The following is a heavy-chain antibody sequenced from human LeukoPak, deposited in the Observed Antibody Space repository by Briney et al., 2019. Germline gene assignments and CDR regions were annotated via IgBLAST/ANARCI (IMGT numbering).Heavy chain of an antibody. V-gene: IGHV3-21*01. D-gene: IGHD2-15*01. CDR2: ISSSSSYI. CDR1: GFTFSSYS. J-gene: IGHJ6*02. Sequence: GGSLRLSCAASGFTFSSYSMNWVRQAPGKGLEWVSSISSSSSYIYYADSVKGRFTISRDNAKNSLYLQMNSLRAEDTAVYFCARVACTGNSCRPYHYYGMDVWGQGTTVTVSS. CDR3: ARVACTGNSCRPYHYYGMDV.